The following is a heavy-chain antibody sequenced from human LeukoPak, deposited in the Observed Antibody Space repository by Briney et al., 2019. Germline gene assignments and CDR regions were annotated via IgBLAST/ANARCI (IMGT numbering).Heavy chain of an antibody. CDR1: GGSISSSGYY. Sequence: SETLSLTCTVSGGSISSSGYYWGWIRQPPGKGLEWIGSIYYGGNTYYNPSLKSRVTISVDTPKNQFSLKLTSVTAADTAVYYCARLRPDRPVWFDPWGQGTLVTVSS. D-gene: IGHD1-14*01. CDR3: ARLRPDRPVWFDP. J-gene: IGHJ5*02. V-gene: IGHV4-39*01. CDR2: IYYGGNT.